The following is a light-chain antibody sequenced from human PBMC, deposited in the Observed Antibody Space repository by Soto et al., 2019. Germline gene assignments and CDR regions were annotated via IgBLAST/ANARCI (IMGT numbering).Light chain of an antibody. Sequence: EIVLTQSPATLSLSPGERATLSCRASRRVTTNLAWYQQKPGQAPRLLIYGAFNRATGIPARFSGSGSGTDFTLTISSLEPEDFAVYYCQQRNIWPPVTFGQGTRLEIK. V-gene: IGKV3-11*01. CDR3: QQRNIWPPVT. CDR2: GAF. J-gene: IGKJ5*01. CDR1: RRVTTN.